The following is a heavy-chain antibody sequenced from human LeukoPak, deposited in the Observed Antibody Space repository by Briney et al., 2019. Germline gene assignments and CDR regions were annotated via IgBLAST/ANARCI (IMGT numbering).Heavy chain of an antibody. V-gene: IGHV4-39*02. CDR1: GDSISSSHYY. D-gene: IGHD4-11*01. J-gene: IGHJ4*02. Sequence: SETLSLTCTVSGDSISSSHYYWGWIRQSPGKGLEWIGSIYSGGETHYNPSLNSRVTIFLDTSKNRFSLNLISVTATDTAVYYCVRDYSNFVQGYWGPGTLVTVSS. CDR3: VRDYSNFVQGY. CDR2: IYSGGET.